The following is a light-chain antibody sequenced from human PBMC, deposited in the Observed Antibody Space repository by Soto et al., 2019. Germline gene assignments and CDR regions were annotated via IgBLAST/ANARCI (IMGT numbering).Light chain of an antibody. CDR2: GAS. CDR1: QGANTS. J-gene: IGKJ5*01. CDR3: QQFNNWPRVT. V-gene: IGKV3D-15*01. Sequence: EIVMTQSPATLSVSPGERATLYCRASQGANTSLAWYQQKPGQAPRLLIFGASIRATGIPARFSGSGSGTEFTLTISSLQSEDFAVYYCQQFNNWPRVTFGQGTRLLIK.